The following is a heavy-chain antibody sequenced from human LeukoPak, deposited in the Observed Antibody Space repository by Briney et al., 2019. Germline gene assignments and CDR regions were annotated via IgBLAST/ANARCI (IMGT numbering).Heavy chain of an antibody. J-gene: IGHJ3*02. V-gene: IGHV3-74*01. CDR3: ARAVPYYYDSSGTHDAFDI. D-gene: IGHD3-22*01. CDR1: GFTFSSYW. CDR2: INSDGSST. Sequence: GGSLRLSCAASGFTFSSYWMHWVRQAPGKGLVWVSRINSDGSSTSYADSVKGRFTISRDNAKNTLYLQMNSLRAEDTAVYYCARAVPYYYDSSGTHDAFDIWGQGTMVTVSS.